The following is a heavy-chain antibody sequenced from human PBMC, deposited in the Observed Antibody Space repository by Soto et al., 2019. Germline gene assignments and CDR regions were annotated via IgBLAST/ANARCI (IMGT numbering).Heavy chain of an antibody. CDR2: ISSNGSTI. Sequence: GGSLRLSCAASGFTFSSYGMHWVRQAPGKGLEWMAVISSNGSTIYYADSVKDRFTISRDNAKKSLYLQMDSLTADDTAVYYCARGGASVTTPFDYWGQGTQVTVS. D-gene: IGHD4-17*01. J-gene: IGHJ4*02. CDR3: ARGGASVTTPFDY. CDR1: GFTFSSYG. V-gene: IGHV3-48*04.